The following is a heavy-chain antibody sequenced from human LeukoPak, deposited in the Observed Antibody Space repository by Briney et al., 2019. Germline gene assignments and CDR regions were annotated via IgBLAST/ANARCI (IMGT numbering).Heavy chain of an antibody. Sequence: GGSLRLSCAASGFTFNSYSMHWVRQAPGKGLEWVAVISYDGSNKYYADSVKGRFTISRDNSKNTLYLQMNSLRAEDTAVYYCVRGLLAPYYFDYWGQGTLVTVSS. CDR1: GFTFNSYS. CDR2: ISYDGSNK. D-gene: IGHD3-3*02. V-gene: IGHV3-30-3*01. CDR3: VRGLLAPYYFDY. J-gene: IGHJ4*02.